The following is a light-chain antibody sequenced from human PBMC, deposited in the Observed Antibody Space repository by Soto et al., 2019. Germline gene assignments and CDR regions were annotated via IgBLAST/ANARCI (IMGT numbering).Light chain of an antibody. CDR3: QKYNTSAST. J-gene: IGKJ1*01. Sequence: DIQMTQSPSTLSASVGDRVTITCRASQSISNWLAWYQQKPGKAPKLLIYDASSLESGVPSRFSGSGSGTEFNLTIISLQPDDFATYYCQKYNTSASTFGQGTKVEIK. CDR2: DAS. CDR1: QSISNW. V-gene: IGKV1-5*01.